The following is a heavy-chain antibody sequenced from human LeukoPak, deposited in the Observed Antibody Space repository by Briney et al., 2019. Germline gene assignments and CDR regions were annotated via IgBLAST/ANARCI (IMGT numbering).Heavy chain of an antibody. CDR1: GGTFSSYA. CDR2: IIPIFGTA. V-gene: IGHV1-69*13. D-gene: IGHD4-17*01. CDR3: ARVGSGDSYYFDY. Sequence: SVKVSCKASGGTFSSYAISWVRQAPGQGLEWMGGIIPIFGTANYAQKFQGRVTITADESTSTAYMELSSLRSEDTAVYYCARVGSGDSYYFDYWGQGTLVTVSS. J-gene: IGHJ4*02.